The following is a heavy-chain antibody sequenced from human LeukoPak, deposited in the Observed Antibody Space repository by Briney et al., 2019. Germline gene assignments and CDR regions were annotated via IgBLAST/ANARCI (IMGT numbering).Heavy chain of an antibody. CDR1: GFNFSSHW. Sequence: QSGGSLRLSCAASGFNFSSHWMHWVRRAPGKGLVWVSRLRSSGNGTTYADSVKGRFTISRDNAKNPLFLQMNSLRIEDTAVYYCVRGCEVRGRSMDVWGKGTTVIVSP. CDR3: VRGCEVRGRSMDV. J-gene: IGHJ6*04. D-gene: IGHD3-10*01. V-gene: IGHV3-74*03. CDR2: LRSSGNGT.